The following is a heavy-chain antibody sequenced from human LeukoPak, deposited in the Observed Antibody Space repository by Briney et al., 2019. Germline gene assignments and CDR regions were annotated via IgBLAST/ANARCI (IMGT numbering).Heavy chain of an antibody. CDR3: ARGGNIWSGSRPYFDY. Sequence: ASVTVSCKASGYTFTGYYMHWVRQAPGPGLEWMGWVDPNSGGTNYAQKFQGRVIMTRDTSISTAYMELSRLRSDDTAVYYCARGGNIWSGSRPYFDYWGQGTLVTVSS. J-gene: IGHJ4*02. D-gene: IGHD3-3*01. CDR2: VDPNSGGT. V-gene: IGHV1-2*02. CDR1: GYTFTGYY.